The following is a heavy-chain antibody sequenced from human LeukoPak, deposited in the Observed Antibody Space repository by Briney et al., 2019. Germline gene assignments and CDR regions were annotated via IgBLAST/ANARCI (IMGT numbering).Heavy chain of an antibody. J-gene: IGHJ2*01. Sequence: PGGSLRLSCAASGFTFSSYGMHWVRQAPGKGLEWVAFIRYDGSNKYYADSVKGRFTISRDNSKNTLYLQMNSLRAEDTAVYYCASFRGWHWYFDLWGRGTLVTVSS. D-gene: IGHD6-19*01. CDR3: ASFRGWHWYFDL. V-gene: IGHV3-30*02. CDR1: GFTFSSYG. CDR2: IRYDGSNK.